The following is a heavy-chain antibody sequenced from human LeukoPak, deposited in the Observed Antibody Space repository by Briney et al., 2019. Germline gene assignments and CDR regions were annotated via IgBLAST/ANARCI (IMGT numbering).Heavy chain of an antibody. V-gene: IGHV1-69*13. CDR1: RYTFTSYD. CDR3: ARGLPAAIVWNWFDP. Sequence: ASVKVSCKASRYTFTSYDISWVRQAPGQGLEWMGGIIPIFGTANYAQKFQGRVTITADESTSTAYMELSSLRSEDTAVYYCARGLPAAIVWNWFDPWGQGTLVTVSS. D-gene: IGHD2-2*01. CDR2: IIPIFGTA. J-gene: IGHJ5*02.